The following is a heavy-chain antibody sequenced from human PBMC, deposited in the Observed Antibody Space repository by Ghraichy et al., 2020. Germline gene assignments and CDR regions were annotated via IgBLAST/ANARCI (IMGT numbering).Heavy chain of an antibody. J-gene: IGHJ4*02. Sequence: GGSLRLSCAASGFTFSSYSMNWVRQAPGKGLEWVSCISGGSSTIYYADSVKGRFTISRDNAKNSLYLQMNSLRAEDTAGYLCARVRSGTYYFFDYWGQGTLVTVSS. CDR3: ARVRSGTYYFFDY. CDR1: GFTFSSYS. V-gene: IGHV3-48*04. D-gene: IGHD1-26*01. CDR2: ISGGSSTI.